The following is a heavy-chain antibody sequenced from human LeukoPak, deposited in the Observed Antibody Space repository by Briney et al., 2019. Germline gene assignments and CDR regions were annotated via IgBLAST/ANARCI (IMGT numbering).Heavy chain of an antibody. CDR3: ARGLHPPYGDYVVAFDY. CDR1: GGSISSYY. Sequence: SETLSLTCTVSGGSISSYYWSWIRQPPGKGLEWIGYIYYSGSTNYNPSLKSRATISVDTSKNQFSLKLSSVTAADTAVYYCARGLHPPYGDYVVAFDYWGQGTLVTVSS. D-gene: IGHD4-17*01. V-gene: IGHV4-59*01. J-gene: IGHJ4*02. CDR2: IYYSGST.